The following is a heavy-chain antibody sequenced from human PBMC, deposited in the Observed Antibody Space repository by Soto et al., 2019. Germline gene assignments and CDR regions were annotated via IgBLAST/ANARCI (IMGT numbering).Heavy chain of an antibody. CDR2: IYYSGST. V-gene: IGHV4-31*03. J-gene: IGHJ5*01. CDR1: GGSISSGGYY. CDR3: ARQPTGFPNWFDS. Sequence: SSETLSLTCTVSGGSISSGGYYWSWIRQHPGKGLEWIGYIYYSGSTYYNPSLKSRVTISVDTSKNQFSLKLSSVTAADTALYYCARQPTGFPNWFDSWGQGILVTVSS.